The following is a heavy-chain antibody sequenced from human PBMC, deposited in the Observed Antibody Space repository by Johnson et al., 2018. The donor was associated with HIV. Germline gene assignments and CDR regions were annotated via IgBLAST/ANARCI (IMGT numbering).Heavy chain of an antibody. CDR1: GFTFDDYA. D-gene: IGHD3-16*02. Sequence: VQLVESGGGLVQPGRSLRLSCAASGFTFDDYAMHWVRQAPGKGLEWVSGISWNSNNRDYADSVKGRFTIPRDNSKNKQYLQMNSPRAEDTAVYYCATISVIPSRVNDAFDIWGQGTMVTVSS. V-gene: IGHV3-9*01. J-gene: IGHJ3*02. CDR2: ISWNSNNR. CDR3: ATISVIPSRVNDAFDI.